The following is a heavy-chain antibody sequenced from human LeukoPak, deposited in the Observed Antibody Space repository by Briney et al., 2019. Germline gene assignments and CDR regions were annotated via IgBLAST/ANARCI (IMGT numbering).Heavy chain of an antibody. CDR1: GFSFSSYW. V-gene: IGHV3-7*05. Sequence: GGSLRLSCAASGFSFSSYWMSWVRQAPGKGLEWVANIKEDGSENYYVDSVKGRFTISRDNAKNSLYLQMNSLRAEDTAVYFCARACSGGRCFVYWGQGTLVTVSS. D-gene: IGHD2-15*01. CDR3: ARACSGGRCFVY. J-gene: IGHJ4*02. CDR2: IKEDGSEN.